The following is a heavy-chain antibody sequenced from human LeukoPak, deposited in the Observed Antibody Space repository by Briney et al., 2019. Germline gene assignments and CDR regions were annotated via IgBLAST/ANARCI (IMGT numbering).Heavy chain of an antibody. J-gene: IGHJ4*02. D-gene: IGHD4-23*01. CDR2: IYYSGST. Sequence: SETLSLTCTVSGGSISSSNYYWAWIRQPPGKGLEWIGNIYYSGSTYYKPSLKSRVTISVDTSKNQFSLKLSSVTAADTAVYYCARGRWTDYWGQGTLVTVSS. CDR3: ARGRWTDY. CDR1: GGSISSSNYY. V-gene: IGHV4-39*01.